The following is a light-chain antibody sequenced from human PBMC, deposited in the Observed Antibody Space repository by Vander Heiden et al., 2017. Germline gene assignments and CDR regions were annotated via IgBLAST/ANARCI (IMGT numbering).Light chain of an antibody. V-gene: IGLV1-44*01. Sequence: QSLLSQPPPASATPVQRVTTSCSGRSLYTGTNNVNGYKQLPGTAPKLLIYSNNQRPSGVPDRFSGSKSGTSASLAISGLQSEDEADYYCAAWDDSLNGVVFGGGTKLTGL. CDR1: SLYTGTNN. CDR3: AAWDDSLNGVV. J-gene: IGLJ2*01. CDR2: SNN.